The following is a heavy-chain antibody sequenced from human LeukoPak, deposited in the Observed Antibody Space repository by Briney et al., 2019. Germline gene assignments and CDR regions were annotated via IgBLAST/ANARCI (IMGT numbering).Heavy chain of an antibody. CDR2: IYYSGST. Sequence: SETLSLTCTVSGGSISSYYWSWIRQPPGKGLEWIGYIYYSGSTNYNPSLKSRVTISVDTSKNQFSLKLSSVTAADTAVYYCARDGGSSWYQYYFDYWGQGTLVTVSS. J-gene: IGHJ4*02. D-gene: IGHD6-13*01. CDR1: GGSISSYY. V-gene: IGHV4-59*01. CDR3: ARDGGSSWYQYYFDY.